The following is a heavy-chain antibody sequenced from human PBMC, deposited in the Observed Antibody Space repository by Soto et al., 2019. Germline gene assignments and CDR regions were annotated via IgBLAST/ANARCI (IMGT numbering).Heavy chain of an antibody. CDR1: DDSINNYY. Sequence: PSETLPLTCTVSDDSINNYYWSWFRQPPGKGLEWIGRMDPNGNSNYNSSLQRRFTMSRDTSKSQFSLRLRSVTAADTAVYYCARGVGPCHPLDYWGQGTLVTVSS. V-gene: IGHV4-4*07. D-gene: IGHD1-26*01. CDR2: MDPNGNS. J-gene: IGHJ4*02. CDR3: ARGVGPCHPLDY.